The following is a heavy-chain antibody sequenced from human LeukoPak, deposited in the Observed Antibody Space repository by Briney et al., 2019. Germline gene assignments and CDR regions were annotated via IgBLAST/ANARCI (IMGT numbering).Heavy chain of an antibody. CDR1: GGSVSSGSYY. D-gene: IGHD3-3*01. CDR2: IYYSGST. V-gene: IGHV4-39*01. J-gene: IGHJ4*02. CDR3: ARATYYDFWSGYYIDSYFDY. Sequence: SETLSLTCTVSGGSVSSGSYYWSWIRQPPGKGLEWIGSIYYSGSTYYNPSLKSRVTISVDTSKNQFSLKLSSVTAADTAVYYCARATYYDFWSGYYIDSYFDYWGQGTLVTVSS.